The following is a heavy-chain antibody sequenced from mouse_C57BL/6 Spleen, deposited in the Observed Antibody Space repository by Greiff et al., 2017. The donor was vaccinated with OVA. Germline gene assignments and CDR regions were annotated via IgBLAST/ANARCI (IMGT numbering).Heavy chain of an antibody. CDR1: GFTFSDYG. J-gene: IGHJ4*01. Sequence: DVMLVESGGGLVKPGGSLKLSCAASGFTFSDYGMHWVRQAPEKGLEWVAYISSGSSTIYYADTVKGRFTISRDNAKNTLFLQMTSLRSEDTAMYYCARMITTSYAMDYWGQGTSVTVSS. CDR2: ISSGSSTI. D-gene: IGHD2-4*01. V-gene: IGHV5-17*01. CDR3: ARMITTSYAMDY.